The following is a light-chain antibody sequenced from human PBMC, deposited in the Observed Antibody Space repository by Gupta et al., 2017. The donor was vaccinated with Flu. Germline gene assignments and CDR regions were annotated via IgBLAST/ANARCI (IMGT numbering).Light chain of an antibody. Sequence: SYDLTQPPSVSVSPRQTATITCSGDELGEKYICWYQQKPGQSPVLVIYQNYKRPSGIPERFSGSNSGNTATLTISGTQAMDEAAYYCQAWDSGTWVFGGGTKLTVL. CDR3: QAWDSGTWV. CDR2: QNY. CDR1: ELGEKY. J-gene: IGLJ3*02. V-gene: IGLV3-1*01.